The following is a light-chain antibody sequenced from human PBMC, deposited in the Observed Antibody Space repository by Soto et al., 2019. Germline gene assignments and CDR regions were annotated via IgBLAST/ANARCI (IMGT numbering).Light chain of an antibody. CDR3: AAWDDTVRSYV. Sequence: QSVLTQPPSVSGTPGQRVTISCSGGISNIGTNYVHWFQQLPGTAPKVLSNRDNQRPSGVPDRFSGSKSGTSASLAISGLQSEDEAEHYCAAWDDTVRSYVFGTGTKLTVL. V-gene: IGLV1-47*01. J-gene: IGLJ1*01. CDR2: RDN. CDR1: ISNIGTNY.